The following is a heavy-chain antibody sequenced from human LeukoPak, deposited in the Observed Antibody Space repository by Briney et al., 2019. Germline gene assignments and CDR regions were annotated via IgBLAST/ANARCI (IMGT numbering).Heavy chain of an antibody. CDR1: GFTFSSYS. CDR2: ISSGSSYI. CDR3: ARDSGDYYDSSGYPFDY. D-gene: IGHD3-22*01. Sequence: GRSLRLSCAASGFTFSSYSMNWVRQAPGKWLEWDSSISSGSSYIYYADSVKGRFTISRDNAKNSLYLQMNSLRAEDTAVYYCARDSGDYYDSSGYPFDYWGQGTLVTVSS. V-gene: IGHV3-21*01. J-gene: IGHJ4*02.